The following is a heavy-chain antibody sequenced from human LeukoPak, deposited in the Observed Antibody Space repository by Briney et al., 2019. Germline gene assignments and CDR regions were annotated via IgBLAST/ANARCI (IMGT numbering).Heavy chain of an antibody. Sequence: PGGSLRLSCAASGFTFTTYEMNWVRQAPGKGLEWISYISRSGSTIYYADSVKGRFTISRDNAKKSLYLQMNSLRAEDTAVYYCARGGNIGYNYNAFDIWGQGTMVTVS. J-gene: IGHJ3*02. V-gene: IGHV3-48*03. CDR2: ISRSGSTI. CDR1: GFTFTTYE. CDR3: ARGGNIGYNYNAFDI. D-gene: IGHD3-22*01.